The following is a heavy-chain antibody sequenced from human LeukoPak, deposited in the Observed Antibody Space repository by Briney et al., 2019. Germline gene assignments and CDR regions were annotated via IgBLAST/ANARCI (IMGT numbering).Heavy chain of an antibody. J-gene: IGHJ6*03. CDR1: GGSISSGSYY. CDR3: ARVGCSSTSCYVPYYMDV. D-gene: IGHD2-2*01. CDR2: IYTSGST. V-gene: IGHV4-61*02. Sequence: PSQTLSLTCTVSGGSISSGSYYWSWIRQPAGKGLEWIGRIYTSGSTNYNPSLKSRVTISVDTSKNQFSLKLSSVTAADTAGYYCARVGCSSTSCYVPYYMDVWGKGTTVTVSS.